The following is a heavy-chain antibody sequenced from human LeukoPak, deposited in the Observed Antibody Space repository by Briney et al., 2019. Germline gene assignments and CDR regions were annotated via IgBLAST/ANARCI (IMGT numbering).Heavy chain of an antibody. CDR3: ASHDFDY. V-gene: IGHV6-1*01. J-gene: IGHJ4*02. Sequence: SQTLSLTCAISGDSVSSNSTTWSWIRQSPSRGLEWLGRTYYRSKWYNDYAVSVKSRITINPDTSKNQFSLHLNSVTPEDTAVYYCASHDFDYWGQGTLVIVS. CDR1: GDSVSSNSTT. CDR2: TYYRSKWYN.